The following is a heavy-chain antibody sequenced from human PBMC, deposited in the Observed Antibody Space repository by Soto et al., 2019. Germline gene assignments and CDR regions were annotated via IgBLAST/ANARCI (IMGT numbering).Heavy chain of an antibody. V-gene: IGHV4-39*01. J-gene: IGHJ4*02. Sequence: SETLSLTCTVSGRSISASSYYWGWIRQPPGKGLECIGRVHYSGSTDYNPSLKSRVTISVDTSKNQFSLKLTSVTAADTAVYFCASFSGATYGDYGGGINYWGQGTLVTVSS. CDR1: GRSISASSYY. D-gene: IGHD4-17*01. CDR2: VHYSGST. CDR3: ASFSGATYGDYGGGINY.